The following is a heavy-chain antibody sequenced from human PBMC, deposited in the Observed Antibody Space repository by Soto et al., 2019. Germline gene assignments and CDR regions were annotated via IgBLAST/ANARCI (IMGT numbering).Heavy chain of an antibody. CDR2: IYYSGST. J-gene: IGHJ4*02. V-gene: IGHV4-59*01. CDR3: ARGLGDY. CDR1: GGSISSYY. D-gene: IGHD3-10*01. Sequence: QVQLQESGPGLVKPSETLSLTCTVSGGSISSYYWSWIRQPPGKGLEWIGYIYYSGSTTYNPSLKCGVPLSVAPSKNQSSLRLSSVPAADPAVYYCARGLGDYWGQGPLVTVSS.